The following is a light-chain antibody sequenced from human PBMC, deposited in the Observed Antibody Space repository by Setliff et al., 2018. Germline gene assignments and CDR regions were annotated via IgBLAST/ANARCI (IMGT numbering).Light chain of an antibody. Sequence: QSVLTQPASVSGSPGQSITISCTGTSSDVGNYNYVSWYQQHPGKAPKLMIFDVIKRPSGVSNRFSGSKSGITASLTISGLQAEDEADYYCSSYTTSYTGSSTLSFGGGTKVTVL. V-gene: IGLV2-14*03. CDR2: DVI. CDR3: SSYTTSYTGSSTLS. J-gene: IGLJ2*01. CDR1: SSDVGNYNY.